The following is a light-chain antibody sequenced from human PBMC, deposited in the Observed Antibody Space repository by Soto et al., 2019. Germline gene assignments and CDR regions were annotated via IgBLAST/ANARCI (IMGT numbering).Light chain of an antibody. Sequence: DLQMTQSPSSLSAPVGDRVTITCRASQSVSSYLNWYQQKQGKAPKLLIYGAPSLQSGVPSRFSGSGSGTDFTLTISSLQPEDSATFYCQQSYSIPFTFGPGTKVDIK. V-gene: IGKV1-39*01. CDR2: GAP. CDR1: QSVSSY. CDR3: QQSYSIPFT. J-gene: IGKJ3*01.